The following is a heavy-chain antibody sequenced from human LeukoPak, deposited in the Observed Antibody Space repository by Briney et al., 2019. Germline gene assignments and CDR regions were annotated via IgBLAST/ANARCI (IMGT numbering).Heavy chain of an antibody. CDR2: INPNSGGT. V-gene: IGHV1-2*06. CDR3: ARVVECSSTSCYTSNAFDI. J-gene: IGHJ3*02. Sequence: GASVEVSCKASGYTFTGYYMHWVRQAPGQGLEWMGRINPNSGGTNYAQKFQGRVTMTRDTSISTAYMELSRLRSDDTAVYYCARVVECSSTSCYTSNAFDIWGQGTMVTVSS. CDR1: GYTFTGYY. D-gene: IGHD2-2*02.